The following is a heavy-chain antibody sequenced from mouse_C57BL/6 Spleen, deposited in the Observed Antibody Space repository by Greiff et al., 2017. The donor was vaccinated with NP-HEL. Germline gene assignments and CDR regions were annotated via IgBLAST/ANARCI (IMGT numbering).Heavy chain of an antibody. Sequence: VQGVESGAELVRPGTSVKVSCKASGYAFTNYLIEWVKQRPGQGLEWIGVINPGSGGTNYNEKFKGKATLTADKSSSTAYMQLSSLTSEDSAVYLCARVKGYYYGSRDAMDYWGQGTSVTVSA. CDR3: ARVKGYYYGSRDAMDY. V-gene: IGHV1-54*01. CDR1: GYAFTNYL. D-gene: IGHD1-1*01. J-gene: IGHJ4*01. CDR2: INPGSGGT.